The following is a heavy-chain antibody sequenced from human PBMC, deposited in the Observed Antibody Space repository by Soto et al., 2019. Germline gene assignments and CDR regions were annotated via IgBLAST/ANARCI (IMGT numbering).Heavy chain of an antibody. V-gene: IGHV3-23*01. CDR1: GFTFSSYA. CDR2: ISGSGGST. J-gene: IGHJ4*02. D-gene: IGHD2-15*01. Sequence: GGSLRLSCAASGFTFSSYAMSWVRQAPGKGLEWVSAISGSGGSTYYADSVKGRFTISRDNSKNTLYLQMNSLRAEDTAVYYCAKDLYCSGGSCYAPFEYWGQGTLVTVSS. CDR3: AKDLYCSGGSCYAPFEY.